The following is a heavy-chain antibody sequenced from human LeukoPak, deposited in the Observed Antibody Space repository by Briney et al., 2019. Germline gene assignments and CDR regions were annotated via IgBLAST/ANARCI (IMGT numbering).Heavy chain of an antibody. Sequence: PGGSLTLSCAASGFTFSSHAMSWVRQAPGKGLEWVSTISAADDSAHYADSAKGRFTFSRDNSKNTVFLQMKSLRADDTAVYYCATHTTSWYFFDFWGQGILVTVSS. D-gene: IGHD2-2*01. CDR2: ISAADDSA. CDR1: GFTFSSHA. CDR3: ATHTTSWYFFDF. V-gene: IGHV3-23*01. J-gene: IGHJ4*02.